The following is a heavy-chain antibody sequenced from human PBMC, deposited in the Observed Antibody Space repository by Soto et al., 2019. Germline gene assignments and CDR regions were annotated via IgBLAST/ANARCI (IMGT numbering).Heavy chain of an antibody. CDR1: GGTFSSYA. D-gene: IGHD3-22*01. V-gene: IGHV1-69*13. CDR3: ARVGDRSGYYYYFDY. J-gene: IGHJ4*02. CDR2: IIPIFGTA. Sequence: AASVKVSCKASGGTFSSYAISWVRQAPGQGLEWMGGIIPIFGTANYAQKFQGRVTITADESTSTAYMELSSLRSEDTAVYYCARVGDRSGYYYYFDYWGQGTLVTVSS.